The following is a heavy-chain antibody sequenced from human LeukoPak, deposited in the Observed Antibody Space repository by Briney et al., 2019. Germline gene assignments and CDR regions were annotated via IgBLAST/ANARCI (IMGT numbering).Heavy chain of an antibody. D-gene: IGHD2-21*01. CDR2: IYYSGST. Sequence: SETLSLTCTVSGGSISSGDYYWSWIRQPPGKGLEWIGYIYYSGSTYYNPSLKSRVTISVDTSKNQFSLKLSSVTAADTAVYYCARGRSLRLFDYWGLGTLVTVSS. CDR3: ARGRSLRLFDY. V-gene: IGHV4-30-4*08. J-gene: IGHJ4*02. CDR1: GGSISSGDYY.